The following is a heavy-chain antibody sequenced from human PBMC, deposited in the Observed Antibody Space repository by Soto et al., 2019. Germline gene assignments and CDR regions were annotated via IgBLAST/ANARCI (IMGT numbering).Heavy chain of an antibody. CDR3: ARVSPGYDFWSGYYPPYYFDY. Sequence: LTCTVSGGSVSSGSYYWSWIRQPPRKGLEWIGYIYYSGSTNYNPSLKSRVTISVDTSKNQFSLKLSSVTAADTAVYCCARVSPGYDFWSGYYPPYYFDYWGQGTLVTVS. CDR2: IYYSGST. V-gene: IGHV4-61*01. D-gene: IGHD3-3*01. CDR1: GGSVSSGSYY. J-gene: IGHJ4*02.